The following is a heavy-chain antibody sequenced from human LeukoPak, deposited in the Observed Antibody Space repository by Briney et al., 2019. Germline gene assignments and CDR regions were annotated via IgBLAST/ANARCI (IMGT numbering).Heavy chain of an antibody. J-gene: IGHJ3*02. V-gene: IGHV4-59*12. D-gene: IGHD2-2*01. CDR3: ARAGSSTSCRECAFDI. CDR1: GGSISSYY. CDR2: IYYSGST. Sequence: SETLSLTCTVSGGSISSYYWSWIRQPPGKGLEWIGYIYYSGSTNYNPSLKSRVTISVDTSKNQFSLKLSSVTAADTAVYYCARAGSSTSCRECAFDIWGQGTMVTVSS.